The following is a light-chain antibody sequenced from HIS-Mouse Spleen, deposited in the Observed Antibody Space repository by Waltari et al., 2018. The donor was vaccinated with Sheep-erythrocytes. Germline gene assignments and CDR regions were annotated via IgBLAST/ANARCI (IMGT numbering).Light chain of an antibody. V-gene: IGLV2-23*01. CDR2: EGR. CDR3: CSYAGSSTPWV. J-gene: IGLJ3*02. Sequence: QSALTQPASVSGSPGQSITISCTGTSSDVGSYNLVSWYQQHPGKAPKPMIYEGRKRPSVVSNRLSGSKSGNTASLTISGLQAEDEADYYCCSYAGSSTPWVFGGGTKLTVL. CDR1: SSDVGSYNL.